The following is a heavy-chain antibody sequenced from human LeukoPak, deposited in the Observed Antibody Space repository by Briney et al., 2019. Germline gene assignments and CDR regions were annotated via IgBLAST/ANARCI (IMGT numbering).Heavy chain of an antibody. CDR1: GGTFSSYA. V-gene: IGHV1-69*01. Sequence: GSSVKVSCKASGGTFSSYAICWVRQAPGQGLEWMGGIIPIFGTANYAQKFQGRVTITADESTSTAYMELSSLRSEDTAVYYCARMEDTAIYDWFDPWGQGTLVTVSS. J-gene: IGHJ5*02. CDR3: ARMEDTAIYDWFDP. D-gene: IGHD5-18*01. CDR2: IIPIFGTA.